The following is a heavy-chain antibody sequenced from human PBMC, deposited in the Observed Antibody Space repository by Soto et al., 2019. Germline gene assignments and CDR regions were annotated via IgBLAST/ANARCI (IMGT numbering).Heavy chain of an antibody. CDR2: IYYSGST. D-gene: IGHD3-10*01. CDR1: GGCISRYY. V-gene: IGHV4-59*12. CDR3: AREKITALFDY. Sequence: SETLSLTCTVSGGCISRYYWSWIRQPPGKGLEWIGYIYYSGSTNYNPSLKSRVTISVDTSKNQFSLKLTSVTAADTAVYYCAREKITALFDYWAQGTLVTVSS. J-gene: IGHJ4*02.